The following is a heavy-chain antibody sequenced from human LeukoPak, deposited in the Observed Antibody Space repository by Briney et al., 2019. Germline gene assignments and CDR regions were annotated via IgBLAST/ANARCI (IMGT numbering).Heavy chain of an antibody. Sequence: ASVKVSCKASGYTFTGYYIHWVRQAPGQGLEWMGWINPNSSDTNYAPKFQGRVTMTRDTSISTAYMELSRLRSDDTAVYYCARRENDYWGQGTLVTVSS. J-gene: IGHJ4*02. CDR2: INPNSSDT. CDR3: ARRENDY. V-gene: IGHV1-2*02. CDR1: GYTFTGYY.